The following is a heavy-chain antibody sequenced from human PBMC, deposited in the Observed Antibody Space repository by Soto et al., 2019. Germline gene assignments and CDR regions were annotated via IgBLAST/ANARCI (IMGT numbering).Heavy chain of an antibody. J-gene: IGHJ4*02. CDR3: ARGQWSDRFLN. V-gene: IGHV4-34*02. Sequence: QVQLQQWGAGLLKPWETLSLTCAVYGEALNSYYWSWIRQPPGKGLEWIGEINDSGRTNYNPSLRGRVTISSGASSMQFSLRLNSVTAADTAVYYCARGQWSDRFLNWGLGTLLTVSS. CDR1: GEALNSYY. CDR2: INDSGRT. D-gene: IGHD2-15*01.